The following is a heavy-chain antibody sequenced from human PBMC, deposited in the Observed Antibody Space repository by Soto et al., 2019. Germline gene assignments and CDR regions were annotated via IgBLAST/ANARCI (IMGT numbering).Heavy chain of an antibody. J-gene: IGHJ5*02. CDR2: IYYSGST. Sequence: SETLSLSCPVSGGSISSGGYYWSWIRQHPGKGLEWIGYIYYSGSTYYNPSLKSRVTISVDTSKNQFSLKLSSVTAADTAVYYCAGAVVVPAARAPDQFDPWGQGTLVTVSS. D-gene: IGHD2-2*01. CDR1: GGSISSGGYY. CDR3: AGAVVVPAARAPDQFDP. V-gene: IGHV4-31*03.